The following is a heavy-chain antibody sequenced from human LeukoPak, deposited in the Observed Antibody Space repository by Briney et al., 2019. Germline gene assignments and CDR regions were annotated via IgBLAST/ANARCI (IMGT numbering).Heavy chain of an antibody. CDR3: ASAGYSSSWYYSFDI. V-gene: IGHV1-69*13. CDR1: GGTFSSYA. CDR2: IIPIFGTA. Sequence: SVKVSCKASGGTFSSYAISWVRQAPGQGLEWMGGIIPIFGTANYAQKFQGRVTITADASTSTAYMELSSLRSEDTAVYYCASAGYSSSWYYSFDIWGQGTMVTVSS. J-gene: IGHJ3*02. D-gene: IGHD6-13*01.